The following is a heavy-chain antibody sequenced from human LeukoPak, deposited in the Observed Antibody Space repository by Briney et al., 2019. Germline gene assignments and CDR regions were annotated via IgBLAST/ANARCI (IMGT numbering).Heavy chain of an antibody. D-gene: IGHD6-13*01. V-gene: IGHV3-66*01. J-gene: IGHJ6*02. CDR1: GFTVSSNF. CDR2: TYSDGST. CDR3: ASDSEQQVDAPDV. Sequence: GGSLRLSCAASGFTVSSNFWTWVRRAPGKGLEWVSITYSDGSTYYADSVKGRFTISRDSSNNTVYLQMNSLSAEATALYYCASDSEQQVDAPDVWGQGTTVTVSS.